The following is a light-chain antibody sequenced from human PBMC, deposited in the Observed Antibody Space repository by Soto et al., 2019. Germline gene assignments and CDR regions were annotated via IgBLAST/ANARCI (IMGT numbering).Light chain of an antibody. V-gene: IGLV2-14*03. CDR1: SSDIGGYNY. CDR3: ASYASSNTVL. CDR2: DVS. Sequence: QSVLTQPASVSGSPGQSITISCTGTSSDIGGYNYVSWYQQHPGKAPKLMIYDVSDRPSWVFNRFSGSKSGNTASLTISGLQAEDEADYYCASYASSNTVLFGGGTKVTV. J-gene: IGLJ2*01.